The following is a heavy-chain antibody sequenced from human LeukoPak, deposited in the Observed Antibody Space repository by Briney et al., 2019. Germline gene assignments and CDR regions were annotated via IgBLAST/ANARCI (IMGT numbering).Heavy chain of an antibody. CDR1: GGSISSGDYY. CDR2: IYHSGST. J-gene: IGHJ4*02. D-gene: IGHD3-22*01. CDR3: ARGPDSSGSYYFDF. Sequence: PSETLSLTCTVSGGSISSGDYYWSWLRQPPGKGLAWIGYIYHSGSTYFNPSLKSRVTISVDTSKNQFSLKLSSVTAADTAVYYCARGPDSSGSYYFDFWGQGTLATVSS. V-gene: IGHV4-30-4*01.